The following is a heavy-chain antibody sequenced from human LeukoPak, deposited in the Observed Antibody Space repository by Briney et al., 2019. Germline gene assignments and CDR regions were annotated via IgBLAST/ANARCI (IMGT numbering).Heavy chain of an antibody. D-gene: IGHD3-22*01. Sequence: GGSLRLSCAASGFTFSSYAMSWVRQAPGKGLEWVSAIGGSGGSTYYADSVKGRFTISRDNSKNTLYLQMNSLRAEDTAVYYCAKDGGPYYYDRSGYYDYWGQGTLVTVSS. V-gene: IGHV3-23*01. CDR1: GFTFSSYA. CDR2: IGGSGGST. J-gene: IGHJ4*02. CDR3: AKDGGPYYYDRSGYYDY.